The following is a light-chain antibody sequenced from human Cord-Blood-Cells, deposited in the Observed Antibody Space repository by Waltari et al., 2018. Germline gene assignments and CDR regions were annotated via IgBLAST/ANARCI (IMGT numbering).Light chain of an antibody. Sequence: QSALTQPASVSGSPGQSITISCTGTSSDVGGYNYVSWYQQHPGKAPKLMIYDVSNRPSGVSNRFSGSKSSNTASLTISALQAEDEADYYCSSYTSSSTYVFGTGTKVTVL. J-gene: IGLJ1*01. V-gene: IGLV2-14*01. CDR3: SSYTSSSTYV. CDR1: SSDVGGYNY. CDR2: DVS.